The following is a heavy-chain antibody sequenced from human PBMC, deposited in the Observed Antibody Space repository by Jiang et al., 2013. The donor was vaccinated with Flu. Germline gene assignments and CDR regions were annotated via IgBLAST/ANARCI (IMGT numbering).Heavy chain of an antibody. CDR1: FASHY. V-gene: IGHV1-46*01. J-gene: IGHJ4*02. CDR3: ARGGSRFSFSRTLDY. D-gene: IGHD3-22*01. Sequence: FASHYMHWVRQAPGQGLEWMGIINPSGVSTSYAQKFQGRITMTRDTSTSTVYMELSSLKSEDTAVYYCARGGSRFSFSRTLDYWGQGTQVTVSS. CDR2: INPSGVST.